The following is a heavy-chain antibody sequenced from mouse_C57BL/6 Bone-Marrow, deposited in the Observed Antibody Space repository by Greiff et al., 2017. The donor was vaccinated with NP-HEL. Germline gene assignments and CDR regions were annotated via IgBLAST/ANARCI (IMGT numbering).Heavy chain of an antibody. Sequence: VQLQQSGAELARPGASVKLSCKASGYTFTSYGISWVKQRTGQGLEWIGEIYPRSGNTYYNEKFKGKATLTADKSSSTAYMELRSRTSEDAAAYFCAREGDCYWYFDVWGTGTTVTVSS. CDR1: GYTFTSYG. D-gene: IGHD3-3*01. J-gene: IGHJ1*03. V-gene: IGHV1-81*01. CDR2: IYPRSGNT. CDR3: AREGDCYWYFDV.